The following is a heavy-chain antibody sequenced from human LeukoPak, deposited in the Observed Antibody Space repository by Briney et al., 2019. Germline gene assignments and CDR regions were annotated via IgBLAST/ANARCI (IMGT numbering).Heavy chain of an antibody. CDR1: GYSFTSYW. D-gene: IGHD1-26*01. V-gene: IGHV5-51*01. Sequence: GESLKISCKGSGYSFTSYWIGWVRQMPGKGLEWMGIIYPDDSDTRYSPSFQGQVTISADKSISTAYLQWSSLKASDTAMYYCARQARVGATIWALGYWGQGTLVTVSS. J-gene: IGHJ4*02. CDR2: IYPDDSDT. CDR3: ARQARVGATIWALGY.